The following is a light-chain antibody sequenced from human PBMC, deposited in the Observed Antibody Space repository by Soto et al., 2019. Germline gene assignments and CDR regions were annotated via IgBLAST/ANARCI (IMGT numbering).Light chain of an antibody. CDR1: SSNIGGNT. Sequence: QSVLTQPPSASGTPGQRVTISCSGSSSNIGGNTVSWFHHLPGTAPKVLIYADDQRPSGVPDRFSGSKSGTSASLAISRLQSEVGGAYYCAAWDDTRSGHVVFGGGTKVTVL. CDR2: ADD. CDR3: AAWDDTRSGHVV. V-gene: IGLV1-44*01. J-gene: IGLJ2*01.